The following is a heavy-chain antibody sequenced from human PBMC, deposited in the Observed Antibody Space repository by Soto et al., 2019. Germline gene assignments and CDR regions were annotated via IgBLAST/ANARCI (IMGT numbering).Heavy chain of an antibody. CDR2: LSGSGGNT. V-gene: IGHV3-23*01. CDR3: AKVAGIDCYTHCFGY. D-gene: IGHD2-21*02. Sequence: EMYLLESGGDLVQPEGSLRLSCVASGFTFQGNAMGWVSQAPGKGLEWVADLSGSGGNTYYADSVKGRFTISRDNSTKMVSLHMGSRRAEDTAVYFCAKVAGIDCYTHCFGYWGQGTLVTVSS. CDR1: GFTFQGNA. J-gene: IGHJ4*02.